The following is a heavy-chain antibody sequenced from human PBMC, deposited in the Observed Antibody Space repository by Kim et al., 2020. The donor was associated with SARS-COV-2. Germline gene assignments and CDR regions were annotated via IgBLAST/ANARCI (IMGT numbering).Heavy chain of an antibody. V-gene: IGHV3-53*04. D-gene: IGHD5-12*01. Sequence: TYAAGTGKGRFTISRHNTKNTLYLQMNSLRAEDTAVYYCAKTGWLRGYFDLWGRGTLVTVSS. CDR3: AKTGWLRGYFDL. J-gene: IGHJ2*01. CDR2: T.